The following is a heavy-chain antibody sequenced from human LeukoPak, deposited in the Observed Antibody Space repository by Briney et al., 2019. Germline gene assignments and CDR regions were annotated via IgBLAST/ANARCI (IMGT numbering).Heavy chain of an antibody. V-gene: IGHV1-69*05. CDR1: GGTFSSYA. Sequence: SVKVSCKASGGTFSSYAISWVRQAPGQGLEWMGGIIPIFGTANYAQKFQGRVTMTTDTSTSTAYMELRSLRSDDTAVYYCAGGSSSSPWGSWFDPWGQGTLVTVSS. CDR3: AGGSSSSPWGSWFDP. CDR2: IIPIFGTA. D-gene: IGHD6-13*01. J-gene: IGHJ5*02.